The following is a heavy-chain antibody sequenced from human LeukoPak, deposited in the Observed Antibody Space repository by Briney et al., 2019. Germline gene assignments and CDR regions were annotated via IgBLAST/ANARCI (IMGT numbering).Heavy chain of an antibody. J-gene: IGHJ5*02. CDR3: ARRAIAAAGIWFDP. CDR2: IYYSGST. Sequence: SETLSLTCTVSGGSISSYYWSWIRQPPGKGLEWIGYIYYSGSTNYNPSLKSRVTISVDTSKNQFSLKLSSVTAADTAVYYCARRAIAAAGIWFDPWGQGTLVTVS. D-gene: IGHD6-13*01. CDR1: GGSISSYY. V-gene: IGHV4-59*08.